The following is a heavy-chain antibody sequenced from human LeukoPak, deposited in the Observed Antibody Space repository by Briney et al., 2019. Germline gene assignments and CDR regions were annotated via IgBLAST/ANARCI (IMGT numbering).Heavy chain of an antibody. CDR3: AILMPQRQLVLQHNWFDP. Sequence: ASVKVSCKVSGYTLTELSIHWVRQAPGKGLGWRGGFDPEDGETIYAQKFQGRVTMTEDTSTDTAYMELSSLRSEDTAVYYCAILMPQRQLVLQHNWFDPWGQGTLVTVSS. CDR1: GYTLTELS. V-gene: IGHV1-24*01. CDR2: FDPEDGET. J-gene: IGHJ5*02. D-gene: IGHD6-13*01.